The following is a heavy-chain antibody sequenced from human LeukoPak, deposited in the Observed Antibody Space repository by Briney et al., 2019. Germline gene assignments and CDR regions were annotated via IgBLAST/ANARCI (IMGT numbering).Heavy chain of an antibody. CDR2: IYTSGST. D-gene: IGHD3-9*01. Sequence: PSETLSLTCTVSGGSISSYYWSWIRQPAGKGLEWIGRIYTSGSTNYNPSLKSRVTMSVDTSKNQFSLKLSSVTAADTAVYYCAREREGKYYDIFFSEHEGGYYFDYWGQGTLVTVSS. J-gene: IGHJ4*02. CDR3: AREREGKYYDIFFSEHEGGYYFDY. V-gene: IGHV4-4*07. CDR1: GGSISSYY.